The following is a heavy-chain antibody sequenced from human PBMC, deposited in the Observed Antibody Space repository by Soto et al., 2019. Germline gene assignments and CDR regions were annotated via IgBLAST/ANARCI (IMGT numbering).Heavy chain of an antibody. CDR3: ARYNWNGAYYYYGMDV. Sequence: QVQLVQSGAEVKKPGASVKVSCKASGYTFTSYGISWVRQAPGQGLEWMGWISAYNGNTNYAQKLQGRVTMTIDTSTSTAYMELRSLRSDDTAVYYCARYNWNGAYYYYGMDVWGQGTTVTVSS. J-gene: IGHJ6*02. V-gene: IGHV1-18*01. CDR2: ISAYNGNT. D-gene: IGHD1-20*01. CDR1: GYTFTSYG.